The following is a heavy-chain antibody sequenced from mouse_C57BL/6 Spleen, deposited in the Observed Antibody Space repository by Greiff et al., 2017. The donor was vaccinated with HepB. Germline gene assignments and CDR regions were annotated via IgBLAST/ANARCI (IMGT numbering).Heavy chain of an antibody. V-gene: IGHV3-1*01. CDR2: ISYSGST. J-gene: IGHJ4*01. CDR1: GYSITSGYD. Sequence: VQLKESGPGMVKPSQSLSLTCTVTGYSITSGYDWHWIRHFPGNKLEWMGYISYSGSTNYNPSLKSRISITHDTSKNHFFLKLNSVTTEDTATYYCARDSTVVAPYAMDYWGQGTSVTVSS. D-gene: IGHD1-1*01. CDR3: ARDSTVVAPYAMDY.